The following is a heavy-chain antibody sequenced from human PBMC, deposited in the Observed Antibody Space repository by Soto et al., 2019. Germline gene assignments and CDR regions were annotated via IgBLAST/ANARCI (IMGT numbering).Heavy chain of an antibody. V-gene: IGHV3-23*01. Sequence: EVQLLESGGGLVQPGGSLRLSCAASGFTLSSYAMYWVRQAPGKGLEWVSGLTNSGGTTYYADSVKGRFTIFRDNSKNRLYLQMNSLGAEDTAVYYCAKGLEVDSRLDPWGERTLVTFSP. D-gene: IGHD1-1*01. J-gene: IGHJ5*02. CDR2: LTNSGGTT. CDR1: GFTLSSYA. CDR3: AKGLEVDSRLDP.